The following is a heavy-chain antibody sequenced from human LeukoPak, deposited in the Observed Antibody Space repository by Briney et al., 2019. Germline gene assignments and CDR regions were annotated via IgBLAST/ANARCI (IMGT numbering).Heavy chain of an antibody. CDR1: GGSISSYY. Sequence: SETLSLTCTVSGGSISSYYWSWIRQPPGKGLECIGHVYYSGSTDYNPSLKSRLTISVDSSMNQFSLKLSSVTAADTAVYYCARDSRGSSWIWGQGTLVTVSS. CDR2: VYYSGST. J-gene: IGHJ4*02. CDR3: ARDSRGSSWI. D-gene: IGHD6-13*01. V-gene: IGHV4-59*12.